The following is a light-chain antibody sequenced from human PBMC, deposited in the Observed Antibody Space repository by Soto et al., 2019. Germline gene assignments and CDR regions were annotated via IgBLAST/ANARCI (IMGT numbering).Light chain of an antibody. CDR1: QRLLNSNGYNF. J-gene: IGKJ1*01. CDR3: MQALQTRPGWT. Sequence: DIVLTRSPLSLPVTPGEPTSISCRSSQRLLNSNGYNFLDWYLQKPGQSPQLLIYLASNRASGVPVRFSGSGSGTYFTLNITRVEAEDVGVYYCMQALQTRPGWTFGQGTKVEIE. CDR2: LAS. V-gene: IGKV2-28*01.